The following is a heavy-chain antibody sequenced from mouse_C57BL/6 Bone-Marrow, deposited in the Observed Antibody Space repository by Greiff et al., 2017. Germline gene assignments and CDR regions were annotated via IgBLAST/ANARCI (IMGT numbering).Heavy chain of an antibody. CDR3: ARDGSSPFYYAMDY. J-gene: IGHJ4*01. CDR2: IDPEDGET. V-gene: IGHV14-2*01. D-gene: IGHD1-1*01. Sequence: EVQLQQSGAELVKPGASVKLSCTASGFNIKDYYMHWVKQRTEQGLEWIGRIDPEDGETKYAPKFQGKATITADTSSNTADLQLSSLTSEDTAVYYCARDGSSPFYYAMDYWGQGTSVTVSS. CDR1: GFNIKDYY.